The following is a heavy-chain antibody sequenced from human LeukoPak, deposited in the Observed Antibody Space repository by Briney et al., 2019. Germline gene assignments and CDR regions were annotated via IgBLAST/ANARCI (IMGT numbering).Heavy chain of an antibody. CDR3: ARGAPGYCSSTSCYAYWYREYYYYGMDV. Sequence: ASVKVSCKTSGYTFTSYYIHWVRQAPGQGLEWMGWINPNSGGTNYAQKFQGWVTMTRDTSISTAYMELSRLRSDDTAVYYCARGAPGYCSSTSCYAYWYREYYYYGMDVWGQGTTVTVSS. V-gene: IGHV1-2*04. CDR2: INPNSGGT. D-gene: IGHD2-2*01. J-gene: IGHJ6*02. CDR1: GYTFTSYY.